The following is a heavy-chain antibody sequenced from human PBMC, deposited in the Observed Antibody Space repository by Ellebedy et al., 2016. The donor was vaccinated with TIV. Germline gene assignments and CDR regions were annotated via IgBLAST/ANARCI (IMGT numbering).Heavy chain of an antibody. CDR1: GFTFSSYW. D-gene: IGHD5-18*01. J-gene: IGHJ4*02. V-gene: IGHV3-7*01. CDR2: IKQDGSEK. CDR3: ARIYRGYSYGFSPYYFDY. Sequence: GESLKISCAASGFTFSSYWMSWVRQAPGKGLEWVANIKQDGSEKYYVDSVKGRFTISRDNAKNSLYLQMNSLRAEDTAVYYCARIYRGYSYGFSPYYFDYWGQGTLVTVSS.